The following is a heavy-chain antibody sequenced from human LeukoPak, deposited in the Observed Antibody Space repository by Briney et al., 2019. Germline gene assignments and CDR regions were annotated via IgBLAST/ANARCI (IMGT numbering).Heavy chain of an antibody. D-gene: IGHD6-13*01. V-gene: IGHV1-69*05. CDR1: GGTFSSYA. Sequence: SVKVSCKASGGTFSSYAISWVRQAPGQGLEWMGGIIPIFGTANYAQKFQGRVTITTDESTSTAYMELSSLRSEDTAVYYCARIHSSSWLGSLDYWGQGTLVTVSS. J-gene: IGHJ4*02. CDR3: ARIHSSSWLGSLDY. CDR2: IIPIFGTA.